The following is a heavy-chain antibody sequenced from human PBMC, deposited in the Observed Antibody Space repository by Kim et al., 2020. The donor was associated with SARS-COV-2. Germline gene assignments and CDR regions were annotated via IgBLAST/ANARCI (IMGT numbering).Heavy chain of an antibody. CDR1: GGSISSSSYY. CDR3: ARIPWFGEWKGY. V-gene: IGHV4-39*01. Sequence: SETLSLTCTVSGGSISSSSYYWGWIRQPPGKGLEWIGSIYYSGSTYYNPSLKSRVTISVDTSKNQFSLKLSSVTAADTAVYYCARIPWFGEWKGYWGQGTLVTVSS. J-gene: IGHJ4*02. D-gene: IGHD3-10*01. CDR2: IYYSGST.